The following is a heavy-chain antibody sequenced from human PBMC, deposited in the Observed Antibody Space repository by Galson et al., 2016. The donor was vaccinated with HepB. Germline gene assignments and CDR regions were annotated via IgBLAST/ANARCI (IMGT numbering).Heavy chain of an antibody. Sequence: SLRLSCAASGFTFSTYWMHWVRQVPGMGLVWVSRVNSDGSRTTYVDSVKGRFSISRDNVKNTLWLQMSGLRVDDTSMYYCASGYTSGVWGQGTMVTVSS. V-gene: IGHV3-74*01. D-gene: IGHD6-19*01. CDR1: GFTFSTYW. CDR2: VNSDGSRT. CDR3: ASGYTSGV. J-gene: IGHJ3*01.